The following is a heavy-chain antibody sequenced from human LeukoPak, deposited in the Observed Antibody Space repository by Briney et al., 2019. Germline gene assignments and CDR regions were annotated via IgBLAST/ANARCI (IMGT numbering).Heavy chain of an antibody. Sequence: SETLSLTCTVSGGSISSSSHYWGWIRQPPGKGLEWIGSIYYSGSTYNNPSLKSRVTISVDTSKNYFPLMLSSATAADTAVYYCAIGEMDLYAGIYYSYWGQGTLVTVSS. V-gene: IGHV4-39*01. CDR1: GGSISSSSHY. CDR3: AIGEMDLYAGIYYSY. CDR2: IYYSGST. D-gene: IGHD3-10*01. J-gene: IGHJ4*02.